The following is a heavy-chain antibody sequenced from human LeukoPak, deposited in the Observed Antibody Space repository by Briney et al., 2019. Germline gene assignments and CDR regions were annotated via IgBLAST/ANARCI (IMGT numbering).Heavy chain of an antibody. D-gene: IGHD6-6*01. CDR3: AGGPNSNWSGLDF. Sequence: GGSLRLSCTASGFSFSGHWMHWARQLPGKGLVWVSRISPTGSTTSYADSVKGRFTVSRDNAKNTLYLQVNNLRAEDTAVYYCAGGPNSNWSGLDFWGQGTLLTVSS. CDR2: ISPTGSTT. J-gene: IGHJ4*02. CDR1: GFSFSGHW. V-gene: IGHV3-74*01.